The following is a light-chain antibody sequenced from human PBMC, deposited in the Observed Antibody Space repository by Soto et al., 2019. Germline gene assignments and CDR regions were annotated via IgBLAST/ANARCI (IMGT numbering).Light chain of an antibody. CDR3: QQYKNWPLT. CDR2: GAS. V-gene: IGKV3-15*01. J-gene: IGKJ5*01. Sequence: IVLTQSPATLSLSPGESATLSCRASQSVRSNVAWYQQTPGQAPRLLSYGASSRATGIPVRCSGRGSGTEFTLTISGLQSEDFEVYYCQQYKNWPLTVGQGTRLEIK. CDR1: QSVRSN.